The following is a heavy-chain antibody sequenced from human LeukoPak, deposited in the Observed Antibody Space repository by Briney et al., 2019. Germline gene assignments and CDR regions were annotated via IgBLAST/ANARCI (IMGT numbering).Heavy chain of an antibody. CDR2: INHSGST. CDR1: GGSFRGYY. D-gene: IGHD3-10*01. Sequence: SETLSLTCADSGGSFRGYYWSWLRQPPGKGLEWIGEINHSGSTNYNPSLKSRVTISVDTSKNQFSLKLSSVTAADTAVYYCARIPLRPKRITLVRGENPSLDFWGQGTLVTVSS. J-gene: IGHJ4*02. CDR3: ARIPLRPKRITLVRGENPSLDF. V-gene: IGHV4-34*01.